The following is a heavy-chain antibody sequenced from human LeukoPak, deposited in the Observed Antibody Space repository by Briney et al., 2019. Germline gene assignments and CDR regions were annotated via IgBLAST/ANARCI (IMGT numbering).Heavy chain of an antibody. CDR2: IYTSGST. CDR3: ASGGSPASYYYDMHV. V-gene: IGHV4-4*09. D-gene: IGHD1-26*01. Sequence: SETLSLTCTVSGGSMSSYYWSWIRQPPGKGLEWIGYIYTSGSTNYNPSLKSRVTISVDTSKNQFSLKLSSVTAADTAVYYCASGGSPASYYYDMHVWGRGTTVTVSS. J-gene: IGHJ6*03. CDR1: GGSMSSYY.